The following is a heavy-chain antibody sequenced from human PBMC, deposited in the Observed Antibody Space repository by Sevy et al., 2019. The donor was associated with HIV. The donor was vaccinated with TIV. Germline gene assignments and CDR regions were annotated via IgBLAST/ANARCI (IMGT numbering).Heavy chain of an antibody. CDR3: ARGDGPGDYYYYMDV. D-gene: IGHD3-10*01. Sequence: SETLSLTCAVSGGSISSGGYSWSWIRQPPGKGLEWIGYIYHSGSTYYNPSLKSRVTISVDRSKNQFCLKLSSVTAADTAVYYCARGDGPGDYYYYMDVWGKGTTVTVSS. V-gene: IGHV4-30-2*01. CDR1: GGSISSGGYS. J-gene: IGHJ6*03. CDR2: IYHSGST.